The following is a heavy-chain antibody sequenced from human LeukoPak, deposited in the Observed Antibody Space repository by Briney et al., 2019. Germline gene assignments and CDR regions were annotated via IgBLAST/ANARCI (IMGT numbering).Heavy chain of an antibody. CDR1: GFTFSSYS. V-gene: IGHV3-21*01. CDR3: AREGSDYGDYDAFDI. J-gene: IGHJ3*02. D-gene: IGHD4-17*01. Sequence: PGGSLRLSCAASGFTFSSYSMNWVRQAPGKGLEWVSLISSSSSYIYYADSVKGRFTIYRDDAKNSLYLQMNALRAEDTAVYYCAREGSDYGDYDAFDIWGRGTMVIVSS. CDR2: ISSSSSYI.